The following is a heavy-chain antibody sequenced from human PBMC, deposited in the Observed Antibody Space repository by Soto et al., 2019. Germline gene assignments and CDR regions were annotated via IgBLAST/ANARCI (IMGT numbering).Heavy chain of an antibody. CDR2: IYHSGST. J-gene: IGHJ6*02. CDR3: ARDMDTAIPGGMDV. V-gene: IGHV4-30-2*01. CDR1: DGSISSGGYS. Sequence: SETLSLTCAVSDGSISSGGYSWSWIRQPPGRGLEWIGYIYHSGSTYYNPSLKSRVTISVDRSKNQFSLKLSSVTAADTAVYYCARDMDTAIPGGMDVWGQGTTVTVSS. D-gene: IGHD5-18*01.